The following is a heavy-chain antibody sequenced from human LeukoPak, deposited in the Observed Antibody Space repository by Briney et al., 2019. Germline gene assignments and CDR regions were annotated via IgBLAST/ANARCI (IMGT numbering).Heavy chain of an antibody. Sequence: SETLSLTCTVSGYSISSGHYWGWIRQSPGKGLEWIGNIYHSGTTYYNPSLKSRATISVDTSKNQFSLKLSSVTAADTAVYYCARVTHYYDSGSYPYWGQGTLVIVSS. CDR2: IYHSGTT. D-gene: IGHD3-10*01. CDR3: ARVTHYYDSGSYPY. V-gene: IGHV4-38-2*02. J-gene: IGHJ4*02. CDR1: GYSISSGHY.